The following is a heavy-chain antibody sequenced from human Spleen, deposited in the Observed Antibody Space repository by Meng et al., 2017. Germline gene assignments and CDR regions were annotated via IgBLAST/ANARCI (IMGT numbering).Heavy chain of an antibody. V-gene: IGHV1-2*06. CDR3: ARDEDISAAGKLFGDY. Sequence: QGQVVESGSEVKEPGVPVKVSCKGSGYTFTSYGISWVRRAPGQGLEWMGRINPKSGDTHYAQKFQARVTMTGDTSISTAYMELSGLRSDDTAMYYCARDEDISAAGKLFGDYWGQGTLVTVSS. J-gene: IGHJ4*02. CDR2: INPKSGDT. CDR1: GYTFTSYG. D-gene: IGHD6-25*01.